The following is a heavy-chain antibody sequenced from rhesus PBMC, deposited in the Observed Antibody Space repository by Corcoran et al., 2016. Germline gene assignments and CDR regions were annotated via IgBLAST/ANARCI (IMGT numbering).Heavy chain of an antibody. Sequence: QVQPQESGPGMVKPSETLSLTCAVSGGSISSSNWCRWIRQPPGTGLEWFGYISGSSGSTYYNPSLKSRVTISKDTSKNQFSLKLISVTAADTAVYYCAREGYSSGWYRGIDYWGQGVLVTVSS. CDR3: AREGYSSGWYRGIDY. J-gene: IGHJ4*01. D-gene: IGHD6-31*01. CDR2: ISGSSGST. V-gene: IGHV4S19*01. CDR1: GGSISSSNW.